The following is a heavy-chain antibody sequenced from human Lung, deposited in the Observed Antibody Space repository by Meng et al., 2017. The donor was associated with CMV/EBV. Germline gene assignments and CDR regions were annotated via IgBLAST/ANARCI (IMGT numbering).Heavy chain of an antibody. D-gene: IGHD3-10*01. CDR1: GDSITNHNW. Sequence: QVQVREPGPALVQPSEPLSLTCAVSGDSITNHNWWAWVRQPPGKGLEWIGEIPHRGSSAYNPSLKSRVSMSIDKSKNQFSLKLTSVTAADTAVYHCLRRSGGSVWGQGTLVTVSS. CDR2: IPHRGSS. V-gene: IGHV4-4*02. J-gene: IGHJ1*01. CDR3: LRRSGGSV.